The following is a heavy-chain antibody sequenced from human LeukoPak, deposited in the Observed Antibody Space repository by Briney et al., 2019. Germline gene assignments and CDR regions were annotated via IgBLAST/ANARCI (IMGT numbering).Heavy chain of an antibody. D-gene: IGHD4-17*01. CDR3: ARDRQATTAYDAFDI. Sequence: PSETLSLTCTVSGDSISGYYWSWIRQPPGKGLEWIGYIYYSGSTKYNSSLKSRVTISVDTSKNQFSLKLSSVTAADTAVYYCARDRQATTAYDAFDIWGRGRMVTVSS. V-gene: IGHV4-59*01. CDR1: GDSISGYY. J-gene: IGHJ3*02. CDR2: IYYSGST.